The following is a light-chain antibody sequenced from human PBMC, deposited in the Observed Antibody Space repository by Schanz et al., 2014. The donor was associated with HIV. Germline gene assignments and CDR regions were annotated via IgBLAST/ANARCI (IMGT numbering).Light chain of an antibody. CDR2: GNN. CDR1: NSNIGINY. V-gene: IGLV1-44*01. Sequence: QSVLTQPPSASGTPGQRVTISCSGSNSNIGINYVYWYQQLPGTAPKLLIYGNNNRPSGVPDRFSGSKSGTSASLAISGLQSEDEADYYCAAWDDSLNGWVFGGGTKLTVL. CDR3: AAWDDSLNGWV. J-gene: IGLJ3*02.